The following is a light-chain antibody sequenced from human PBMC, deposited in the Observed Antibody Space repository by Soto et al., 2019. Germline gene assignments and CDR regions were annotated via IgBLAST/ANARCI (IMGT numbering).Light chain of an antibody. V-gene: IGLV2-8*01. CDR2: EVS. Sequence: QSVLTQAPSASGSPGQSVTISCTGTSSDVGGYNYVSWYQQHPGKAPKLMIYEVSKRPSGVPDRFSGSKSGNTASLTVSGLQAEDEADYYCSSYAGSNIPYVFGTGTKVTVL. CDR1: SSDVGGYNY. CDR3: SSYAGSNIPYV. J-gene: IGLJ1*01.